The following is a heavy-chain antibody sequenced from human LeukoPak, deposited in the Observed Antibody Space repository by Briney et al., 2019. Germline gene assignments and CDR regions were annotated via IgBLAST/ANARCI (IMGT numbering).Heavy chain of an antibody. V-gene: IGHV3-30*18. CDR3: AKDHSGYLDY. J-gene: IGHJ4*02. CDR2: ISYDGSNK. CDR1: GFTFSSYG. D-gene: IGHD1-26*01. Sequence: GGSLRLSCAASGFTFSSYGMHWVRQAPGKGLEWVAVISYDGSNKYYADSVKGRFTISRDNSKNTLYLQMNSLRAEDTAVYYCAKDHSGYLDYWGQGTLVTVSS.